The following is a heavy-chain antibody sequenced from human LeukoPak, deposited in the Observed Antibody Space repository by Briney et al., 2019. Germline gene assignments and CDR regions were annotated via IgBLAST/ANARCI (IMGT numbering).Heavy chain of an antibody. CDR1: GGSISSYS. CDR2: IHTSGST. Sequence: SETLSLTCTVSGGSISSYSWSWIRQAAGKGLEWIGRIHTSGSTNYNPSLKSRVTMSVGTSKNHLSLNLTSVTAADTAVYYCSRESGAFSPFGYWGQGTLVTVSS. V-gene: IGHV4-4*07. J-gene: IGHJ4*02. CDR3: SRESGAFSPFGY. D-gene: IGHD1-26*01.